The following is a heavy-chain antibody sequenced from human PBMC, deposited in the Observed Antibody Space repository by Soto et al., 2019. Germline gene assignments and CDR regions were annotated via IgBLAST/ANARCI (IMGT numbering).Heavy chain of an antibody. J-gene: IGHJ4*02. V-gene: IGHV4-34*01. CDR2: INHSGST. CDR3: ARGRYKWKY. Sequence: SETLSLTCAVYGGSFSGYYWSWIRQPPGKGLEWIGEINHSGSTNYNPSLKSRVTISVDTSKNQFSLKLSSVTAADTAVYYCARGRYKWKYWGQGTLVTVSS. CDR1: GGSFSGYY. D-gene: IGHD1-20*01.